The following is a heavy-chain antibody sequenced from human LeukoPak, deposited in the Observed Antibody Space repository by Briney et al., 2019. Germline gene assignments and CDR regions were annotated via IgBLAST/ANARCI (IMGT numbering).Heavy chain of an antibody. J-gene: IGHJ4*02. CDR1: GFTFDDYA. D-gene: IGHD4-17*01. Sequence: PGGSLRLSCAGSGFTFDDYAMHWVRHAPGKGLEWVSGISWNSDDIDYADSVKGRFTISRDNAKNSLYLQMNSLRAEDLALYYCVKDGGYGDYFQYYFGNWGQGTLVTVSS. V-gene: IGHV3-9*03. CDR2: ISWNSDDI. CDR3: VKDGGYGDYFQYYFGN.